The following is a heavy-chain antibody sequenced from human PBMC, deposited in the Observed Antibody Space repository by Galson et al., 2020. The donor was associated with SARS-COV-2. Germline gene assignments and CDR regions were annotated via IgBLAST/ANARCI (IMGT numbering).Heavy chain of an antibody. D-gene: IGHD3-22*01. Sequence: GESLKISCAASGFTFRNYGMHWVRQAPGKGLEWVALISDDGSDKYYLDSVKGRFTISRDNSRNTLHLQMNSLRVEDTAAYYCAKDVESGYFYVDLWGQGTLVTVSS. CDR2: ISDDGSDK. CDR3: AKDVESGYFYVDL. CDR1: GFTFRNYG. V-gene: IGHV3-30*18. J-gene: IGHJ5*02.